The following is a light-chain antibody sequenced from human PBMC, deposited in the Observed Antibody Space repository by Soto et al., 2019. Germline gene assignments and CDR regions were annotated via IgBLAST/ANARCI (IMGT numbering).Light chain of an antibody. V-gene: IGLV8-61*01. CDR2: STN. J-gene: IGLJ2*01. Sequence: QTVVSQEPSFSVSPGETVTLTCGLTSASVLTSYYPSWYQQTPGQAPRTLIYSTNIRSSGAPVRFSGSILGNKAALTITGAQADDESDYYCALYVGSGTVVFGGGTKLTVL. CDR1: SASVLTSYY. CDR3: ALYVGSGTVV.